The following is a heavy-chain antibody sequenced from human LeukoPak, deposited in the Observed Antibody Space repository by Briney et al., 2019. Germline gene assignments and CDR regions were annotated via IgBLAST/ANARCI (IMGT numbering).Heavy chain of an antibody. Sequence: PGGSLRLSCAASGFTFSDYYMSWIRQAPGKGLEWVAVISYDGSNKYYADSVKGRFTISRDNSKNTLYLQMNSLRAEDTAVYYCARAQYSSSYPFDYWGQGTLVTVSS. CDR3: ARAQYSSSYPFDY. CDR2: ISYDGSNK. CDR1: GFTFSDYY. J-gene: IGHJ4*02. D-gene: IGHD6-13*01. V-gene: IGHV3-30*03.